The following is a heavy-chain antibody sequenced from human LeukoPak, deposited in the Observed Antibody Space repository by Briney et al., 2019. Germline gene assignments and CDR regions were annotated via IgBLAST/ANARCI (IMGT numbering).Heavy chain of an antibody. J-gene: IGHJ4*02. CDR2: IYYSGST. CDR3: ARAPPYSSGWPFDY. CDR1: GGSISRYY. D-gene: IGHD6-19*01. V-gene: IGHV4-59*01. Sequence: PSETLSLTCTVSGGSISRYYWSWIRQPPGKGLEWIGYIYYSGSTNYNPSLKSRVTISVDTSKNQFSLKLSSVTAADTAVYYCARAPPYSSGWPFDYWGQGTLVTVSS.